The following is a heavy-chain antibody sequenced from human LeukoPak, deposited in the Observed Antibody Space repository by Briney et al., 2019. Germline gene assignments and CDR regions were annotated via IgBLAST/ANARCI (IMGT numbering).Heavy chain of an antibody. CDR1: GGSISSGDYY. CDR2: IYYSGST. D-gene: IGHD3-10*01. V-gene: IGHV4-30-4*01. CDR3: ASYRFGNLLYRQYYFDY. J-gene: IGHJ4*02. Sequence: SESLSLTCTVSGGSISSGDYYWSWVRQPPRKCLEWIGYIYYSGSTYYNTSLKSRATISVDTSKNRFSLKLSSVTAADTAVYYCASYRFGNLLYRQYYFDYWGQGTLVTVSS.